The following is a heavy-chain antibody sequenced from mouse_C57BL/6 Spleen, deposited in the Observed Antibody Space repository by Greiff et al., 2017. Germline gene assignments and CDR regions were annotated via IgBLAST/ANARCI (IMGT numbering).Heavy chain of an antibody. Sequence: VQLQQPGAELVKPGASVKLSCKASGYTFTSYWMQWVKQRPGQGLEWIGEIDPSDSYTNYNQKVNGKATLTVETSSSTAYMHLSSLTSEDSAVYCGARGDEEAYWGQGTLVTVSA. J-gene: IGHJ3*01. CDR2: IDPSDSYT. CDR3: ARGDEEAY. CDR1: GYTFTSYW. V-gene: IGHV1-50*01. D-gene: IGHD3-3*01.